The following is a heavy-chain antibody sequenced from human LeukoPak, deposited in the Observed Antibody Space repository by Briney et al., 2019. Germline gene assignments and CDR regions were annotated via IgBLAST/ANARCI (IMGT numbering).Heavy chain of an antibody. CDR3: ARMGPDGYIAGWFDP. Sequence: GGSLRLSCAASGLIFSDYSLNWVRQAPGKGLAWVSSISTSSAYIFYADSVKGRFTISRDNVRNSLYLQMDSLRAEDTAMYYCARMGPDGYIAGWFDPWGQGTLVTVSS. CDR1: GLIFSDYS. D-gene: IGHD5-24*01. CDR2: ISTSSAYI. J-gene: IGHJ5*02. V-gene: IGHV3-21*01.